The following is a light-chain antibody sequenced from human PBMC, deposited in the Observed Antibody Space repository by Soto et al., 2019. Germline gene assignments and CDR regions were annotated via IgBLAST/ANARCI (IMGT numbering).Light chain of an antibody. CDR2: GVN. CDR1: SSDVGYYNY. J-gene: IGLJ2*01. Sequence: QSALTQPASVSGSPGQSITISCTGSSSDVGYYNYVSWYQQHPGKAPKLMIYGVNNRPSGVSDRFSASKSGNTASLTISGLRAEDEADYYCSSYTTSSTYVIFGGGTKLTVL. V-gene: IGLV2-14*01. CDR3: SSYTTSSTYVI.